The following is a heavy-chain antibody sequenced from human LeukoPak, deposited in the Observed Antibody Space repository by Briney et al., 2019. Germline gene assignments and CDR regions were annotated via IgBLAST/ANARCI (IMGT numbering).Heavy chain of an antibody. J-gene: IGHJ4*02. CDR1: GFSVSNNY. D-gene: IGHD4-11*01. CDR3: ARSRLGYSNFDF. Sequence: GGSLRLSCAASGFSVSNNYMHWVRQAPGKGLEWVSVIYGGGGTDYADSVKGRLTISRDTSTNTVYLQMNSLRAEDTAVYYCARSRLGYSNFDFWGQGALVTVSS. V-gene: IGHV3-53*01. CDR2: IYGGGGT.